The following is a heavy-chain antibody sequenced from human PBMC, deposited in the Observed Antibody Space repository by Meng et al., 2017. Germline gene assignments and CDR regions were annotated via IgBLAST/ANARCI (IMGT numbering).Heavy chain of an antibody. Sequence: GRLVESGGGVVPPGSSLRLSFAASGFTFSSYAMHWVRQAPGKGLEWVAVISYDGSNKYYADSVKGRFTISRDNSKNTLYLQMNSLRAEDTAVYYCAREGVEVRGVSLDYWGQGTLVTVSS. CDR3: AREGVEVRGVSLDY. V-gene: IGHV3-30*01. J-gene: IGHJ4*02. CDR2: ISYDGSNK. D-gene: IGHD3-10*01. CDR1: GFTFSSYA.